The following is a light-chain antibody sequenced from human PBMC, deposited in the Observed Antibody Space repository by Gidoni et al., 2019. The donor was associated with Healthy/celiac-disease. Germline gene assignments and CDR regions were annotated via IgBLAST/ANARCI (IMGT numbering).Light chain of an antibody. J-gene: IGLJ1*01. CDR3: CSYAGSSCYV. CDR1: SSDVGGYNY. CDR2: DVS. Sequence: QSALTQPRSVSGSPGQSVTISCTGTSSDVGGYNYVSGYQQHPGKAPKLMIYDVSKRPSGVPDCFSGSKSGNTASLTISGLQAEDEADYYCCSYAGSSCYVFGTGTKVTVL. V-gene: IGLV2-11*01.